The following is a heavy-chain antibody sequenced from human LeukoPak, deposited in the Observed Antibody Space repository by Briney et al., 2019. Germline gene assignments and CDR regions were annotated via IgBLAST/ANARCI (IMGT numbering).Heavy chain of an antibody. Sequence: MPSETLSLTCAVYGGSFSGYYWSWIRQPPGKGLEWIGEIIHSGSTNYNPPLKSRVTISVDTSKNQFSLKLSSVTAADTAVYYCARAGYSSSWSFLYNWFDPWGQGTLVTVSS. D-gene: IGHD6-13*01. CDR2: IIHSGST. V-gene: IGHV4-34*12. J-gene: IGHJ5*02. CDR1: GGSFSGYY. CDR3: ARAGYSSSWSFLYNWFDP.